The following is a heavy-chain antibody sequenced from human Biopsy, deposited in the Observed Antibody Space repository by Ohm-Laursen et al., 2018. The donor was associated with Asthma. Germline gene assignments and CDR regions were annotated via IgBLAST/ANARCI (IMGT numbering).Heavy chain of an antibody. D-gene: IGHD3-10*01. CDR2: INPSGGST. CDR3: ARVSITPGAFDI. Sequence: VSSVKVSCNASGYTFTSYYMHWVRQAPGQGLEWMGIINPSGGSTSYAQKFQGRVTMTRDTSTSTVYMELSSLRSEDTAVYYCARVSITPGAFDIWGQGAMVTVSS. V-gene: IGHV1-46*01. CDR1: GYTFTSYY. J-gene: IGHJ3*02.